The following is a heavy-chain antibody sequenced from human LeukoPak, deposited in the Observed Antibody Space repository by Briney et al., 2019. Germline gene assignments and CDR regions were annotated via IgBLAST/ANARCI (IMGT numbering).Heavy chain of an antibody. V-gene: IGHV3-23*01. CDR1: GFTFSSYA. CDR3: AKSRYYGSGSYPFDP. J-gene: IGHJ5*02. Sequence: RGSLRLSCAASGFTFSSYAMSWVRQAPGKGLEWVSAISGSGGSTYYADSVKGRFTISRDNSKNTLYLQMNSLRAEDTAVYYCAKSRYYGSGSYPFDPWGQGTLVTVSS. D-gene: IGHD3-10*01. CDR2: ISGSGGST.